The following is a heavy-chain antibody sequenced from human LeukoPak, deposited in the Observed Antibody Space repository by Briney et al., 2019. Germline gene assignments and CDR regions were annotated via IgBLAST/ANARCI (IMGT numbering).Heavy chain of an antibody. J-gene: IGHJ4*02. Sequence: GGSLRLSCAASGFTFSSYAMDWVRQAPGKGLEWVAVISHDGSRQDYADSVKGRFTISRDNSQNTLYLQMNSLRAEDTAVYYCARVGGKDVLLWFGENYFDYWGQGTLVTVSS. CDR3: ARVGGKDVLLWFGENYFDY. D-gene: IGHD3-10*01. CDR2: ISHDGSRQ. CDR1: GFTFSSYA. V-gene: IGHV3-30*04.